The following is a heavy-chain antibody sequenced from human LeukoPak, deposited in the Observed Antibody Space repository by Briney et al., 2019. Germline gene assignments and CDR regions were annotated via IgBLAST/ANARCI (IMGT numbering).Heavy chain of an antibody. V-gene: IGHV4-31*03. CDR3: ARGRYYGSGSYYNVYYFDY. J-gene: IGHJ4*02. D-gene: IGHD3-10*01. CDR2: IYYSGST. CDR1: GGSISSGGYY. Sequence: SQTLSLTCTVSGGSISSGGYYWSWLRQHPGKGLEWIGYIYYSGSTYYNPSLKSRVTISVDTSKNQFSLKLSSVTAADTAVYYCARGRYYGSGSYYNVYYFDYWGQGTLVTVSS.